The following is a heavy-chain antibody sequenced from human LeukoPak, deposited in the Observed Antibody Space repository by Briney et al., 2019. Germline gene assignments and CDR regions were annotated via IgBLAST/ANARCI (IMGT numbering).Heavy chain of an antibody. CDR2: TYYRSKWYN. V-gene: IGHV6-1*01. CDR3: AGGVDSNSSDV. J-gene: IGHJ6*02. D-gene: IGHD3/OR15-3a*01. Sequence: SQTLSLTCAISGDSVSSNSATWIWIRQSPSRGLEWLGRTYYRSKWYNDYSVSVKSRITINADTSKNQFSLQLDSVTPEDTAVYYCAGGVDSNSSDVWGQGTTVTVSS. CDR1: GDSVSSNSAT.